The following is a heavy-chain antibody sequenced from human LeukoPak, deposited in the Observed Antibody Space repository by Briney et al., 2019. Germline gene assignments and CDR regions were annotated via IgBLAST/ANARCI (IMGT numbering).Heavy chain of an antibody. CDR3: ARGGTIHWVEDY. J-gene: IGHJ4*02. CDR1: RFSFTTYW. Sequence: GGSLTLSCVAPRFSFTTYWMSSVRQAPGKGLEWVGNIKPDGSEKYYVDSVKGRFTISRDNGKNSVYLQMNSLSAEDTAVYYCARGGTIHWVEDYWGQGTLVTVSS. V-gene: IGHV3-7*05. D-gene: IGHD2-21*01. CDR2: IKPDGSEK.